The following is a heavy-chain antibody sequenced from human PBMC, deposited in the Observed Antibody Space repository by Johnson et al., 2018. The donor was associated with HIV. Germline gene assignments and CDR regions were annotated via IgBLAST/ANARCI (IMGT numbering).Heavy chain of an antibody. CDR3: AKDSPGWLVGAIGEDAFDI. CDR1: GLSFSSYG. J-gene: IGHJ3*02. D-gene: IGHD1-26*01. V-gene: IGHV3-30*02. Sequence: QVQLVESGGGVVQPGGSLRLSCAASGLSFSSYGMHWVRQAPGKGLEWVAFIRYDGSKKYYADSVKGRFTISRDNSKNTLYLQMNSLRAEDTAVYYCAKDSPGWLVGAIGEDAFDIWGQGTMVTVSS. CDR2: IRYDGSKK.